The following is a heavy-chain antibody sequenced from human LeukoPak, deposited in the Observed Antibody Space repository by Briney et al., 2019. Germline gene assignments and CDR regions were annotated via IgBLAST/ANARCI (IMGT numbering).Heavy chain of an antibody. V-gene: IGHV3-7*01. CDR2: INQYGNEK. CDR3: ATGTEMDRGVIINGHLDY. Sequence: GGSLRLSCAAAGFTFSTYWMNWVRQAPGKGLEWVANINQYGNEKYYVDSVKGRFTISRDNGKNSLYLEMNSLRAEDTAVYYCATGTEMDRGVIINGHLDYWGQGTLVTASS. CDR1: GFTFSTYW. J-gene: IGHJ4*02. D-gene: IGHD3-10*01.